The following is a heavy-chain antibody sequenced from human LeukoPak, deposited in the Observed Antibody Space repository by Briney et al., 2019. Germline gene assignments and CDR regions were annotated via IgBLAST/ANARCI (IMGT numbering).Heavy chain of an antibody. Sequence: SETLSLTCTVSGGSISSSSYYWGWIRQPPGKGLEWIGSIYNIGSTYYNPSLKSRVTISVDTSKNQFSLKLSSVTAADTAVYYCAKDRNYDYVWGSYRPSGAFDIWGQGTMVTVSS. V-gene: IGHV4-39*02. CDR3: AKDRNYDYVWGSYRPSGAFDI. D-gene: IGHD3-16*02. CDR2: IYNIGST. CDR1: GGSISSSSYY. J-gene: IGHJ3*02.